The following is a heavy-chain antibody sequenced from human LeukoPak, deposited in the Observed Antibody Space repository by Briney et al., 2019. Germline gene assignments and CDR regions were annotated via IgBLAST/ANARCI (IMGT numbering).Heavy chain of an antibody. Sequence: ASVKVSCKASGYTLTSYYMHWVRQAPGQGLEWMGIINPSGGSTSYAQKFQGRVTMTRDTSTSTVYMELSSLRSEDTAVYYCARDPPYSSSSDVSFYFDYWGQGTLVTVSS. CDR1: GYTLTSYY. CDR3: ARDPPYSSSSDVSFYFDY. J-gene: IGHJ4*02. D-gene: IGHD6-6*01. V-gene: IGHV1-46*01. CDR2: INPSGGST.